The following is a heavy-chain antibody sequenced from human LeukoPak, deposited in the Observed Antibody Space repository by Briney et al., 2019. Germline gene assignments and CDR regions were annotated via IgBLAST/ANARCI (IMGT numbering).Heavy chain of an antibody. CDR1: GFTFDDYA. CDR3: ARERSGYFDY. V-gene: IGHV3-9*01. Sequence: GGSLRLSCAASGFTFDDYAMHWVRQAPGKGLEWVSGISWNSGSIGYADSVKGRFTISRDNSKNTLYLQMNSLRAEDTAVYYCARERSGYFDYWGQGTLVTVSS. D-gene: IGHD3-10*01. CDR2: ISWNSGSI. J-gene: IGHJ4*02.